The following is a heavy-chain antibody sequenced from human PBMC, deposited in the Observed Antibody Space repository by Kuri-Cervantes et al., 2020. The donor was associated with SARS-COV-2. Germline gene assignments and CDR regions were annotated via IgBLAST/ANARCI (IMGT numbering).Heavy chain of an antibody. D-gene: IGHD6-13*01. CDR3: ARGDRNYSSSLYGDAFDI. V-gene: IGHV1-8*03. Sequence: ASVKVSCKASGYTFTSYDINWVRQATGQGLEWMGWMNPNSGNTGYAQKFQGRVTITRNTSISTAYMELSSLRSEDTAVYYCARGDRNYSSSLYGDAFDIWGQGTMVTVSS. J-gene: IGHJ3*02. CDR2: MNPNSGNT. CDR1: GYTFTSYD.